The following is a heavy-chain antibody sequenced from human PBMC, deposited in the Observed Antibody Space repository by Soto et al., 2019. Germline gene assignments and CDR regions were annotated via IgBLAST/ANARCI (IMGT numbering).Heavy chain of an antibody. D-gene: IGHD5-12*01. V-gene: IGHV4-31*03. J-gene: IGHJ4*02. CDR2: IYYSGST. Sequence: SETLSLTCTVSGGSISSRGYYWSWIRQHPGKGLEWIGYIYYSGSTYYNPSLKSRVTISVDTSKNQFSLKLSSVTAADTAVYYCARGRISSVEMATHPFDYWGQGTLVTV. CDR3: ARGRISSVEMATHPFDY. CDR1: GGSISSRGYY.